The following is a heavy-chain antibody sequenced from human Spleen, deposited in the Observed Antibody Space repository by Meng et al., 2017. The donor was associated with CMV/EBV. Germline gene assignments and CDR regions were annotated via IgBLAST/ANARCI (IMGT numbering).Heavy chain of an antibody. J-gene: IGHJ6*02. D-gene: IGHD3-3*01. CDR2: LLYDGSQK. Sequence: GGSLRLSCAASGFTFSSYGMHWVRQAPGKGLEWVAFLLYDGSQKYYADSVKGRFTISRDNSKNTLYLQMNSLRAEDTAVYYCAEISDFWSGSDVWGQGTTVTVSS. V-gene: IGHV3-30*02. CDR1: GFTFSSYG. CDR3: AEISDFWSGSDV.